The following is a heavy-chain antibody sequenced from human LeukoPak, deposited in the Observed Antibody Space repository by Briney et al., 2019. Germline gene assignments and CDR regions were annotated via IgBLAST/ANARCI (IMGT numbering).Heavy chain of an antibody. D-gene: IGHD1-26*01. Sequence: SETLSLTCTVSGGSISSYYWSWVRQPPGKGLEWIGYIYYSGSTNYNPSLKSRVTISVDTSKNQFSLKLSSVTAADTAVYYCARFHRYGGPNYFDYWGQGTLVTVSS. CDR1: GGSISSYY. J-gene: IGHJ4*02. CDR3: ARFHRYGGPNYFDY. V-gene: IGHV4-59*01. CDR2: IYYSGST.